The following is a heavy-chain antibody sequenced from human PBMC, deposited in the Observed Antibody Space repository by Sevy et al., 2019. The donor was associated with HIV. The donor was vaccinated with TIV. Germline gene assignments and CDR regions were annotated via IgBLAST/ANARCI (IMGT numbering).Heavy chain of an antibody. J-gene: IGHJ5*02. D-gene: IGHD3-22*01. V-gene: IGHV3-30-3*01. Sequence: GGSLRLSCPASGLTFSSHPMHWVRQAPGKGLEWVAVISYDGNTRYYEASVKGRFTISRDDSKNTLNLQMNSLRAEDTAVYYCARDLGYESSGYLPFFDPRGQGTLVTVSS. CDR3: ARDLGYESSGYLPFFDP. CDR1: GLTFSSHP. CDR2: ISYDGNTR.